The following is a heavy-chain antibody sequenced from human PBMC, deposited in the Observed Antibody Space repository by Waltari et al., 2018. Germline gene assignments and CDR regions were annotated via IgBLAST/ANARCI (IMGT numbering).Heavy chain of an antibody. J-gene: IGHJ5*02. CDR2: IHHSGST. CDR1: GYSISSGYY. D-gene: IGHD3-22*01. CDR3: ARDSYDSSGYYYVA. Sequence: QVQLQESGPGLVKPSETLSLTCTVSGYSISSGYYWGWIRQPPGMGLEWIGSIHHSGSTYYTPSLQSLVTISVDPSKNQFSLKLGSVTAADTAVYYCARDSYDSSGYYYVAWGQGTLVTVSS. V-gene: IGHV4-38-2*02.